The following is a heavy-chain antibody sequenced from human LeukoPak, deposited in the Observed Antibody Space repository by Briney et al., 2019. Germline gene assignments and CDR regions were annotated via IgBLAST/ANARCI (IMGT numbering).Heavy chain of an antibody. CDR3: ARVGSSWYAYYYGMDV. Sequence: ASVKVSCKASGYTFTGYYMHWVRQAPGQGLEWMGWINPNSGRTNYAQKFQGRVTMTRDTSISTAYMELSRLRSDDTAVYYCARVGSSWYAYYYGMDVWGQGTTVTVSS. D-gene: IGHD6-13*01. CDR2: INPNSGRT. J-gene: IGHJ6*02. V-gene: IGHV1-2*02. CDR1: GYTFTGYY.